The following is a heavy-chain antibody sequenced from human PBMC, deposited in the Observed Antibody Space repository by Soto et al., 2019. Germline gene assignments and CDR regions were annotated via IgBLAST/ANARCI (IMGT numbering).Heavy chain of an antibody. CDR1: GYTFTSYG. V-gene: IGHV1-18*01. CDR3: ARGGYYDSSGSRKYYYYGMNV. Sequence: ASVKVSCKASGYTFTSYGISWVRQAPGQGLEWLGWISAYDGNTNYAQILQGRVSMTTDTSTSTAYMELRSLRSDDTAVYYCARGGYYDSSGSRKYYYYGMNVWGQGTLVTVSS. CDR2: ISAYDGNT. D-gene: IGHD3-22*01. J-gene: IGHJ6*02.